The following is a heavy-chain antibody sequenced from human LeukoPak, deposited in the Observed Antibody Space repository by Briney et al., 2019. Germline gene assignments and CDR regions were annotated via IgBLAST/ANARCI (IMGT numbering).Heavy chain of an antibody. V-gene: IGHV3-48*01. J-gene: IGHJ4*02. CDR1: GFTFSSYS. Sequence: GGSLRLSCAASGFTFSSYSMNWVRQALGKGLEWVSYISSSSSTVYYADSVKGRFTISRDNAKNTLYLQMNSLRAEDTAVYYCARGSTAAAGTDYWGQGTLVTVSS. CDR2: ISSSSSTV. D-gene: IGHD6-13*01. CDR3: ARGSTAAAGTDY.